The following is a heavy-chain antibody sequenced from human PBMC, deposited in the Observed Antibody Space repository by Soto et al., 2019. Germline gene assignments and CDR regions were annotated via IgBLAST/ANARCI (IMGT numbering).Heavy chain of an antibody. CDR1: GFTFSSYA. CDR2: ISSNGGST. D-gene: IGHD2-21*02. Sequence: PGGSLRLSCAASGFTFSSYAMHWVRQAPGKGLEYVSAISSNGGSTYYANSVKGRFTISRDNSKNTLYLQVGSLRAEDMAVYYCARSGLPFDYWGQGTLVTVSS. CDR3: ARSGLPFDY. J-gene: IGHJ4*02. V-gene: IGHV3-64*01.